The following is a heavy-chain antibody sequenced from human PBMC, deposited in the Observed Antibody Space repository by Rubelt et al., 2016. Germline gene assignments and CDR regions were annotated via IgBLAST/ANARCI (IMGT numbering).Heavy chain of an antibody. J-gene: IGHJ6*02. Sequence: QVQLQESGPGLVKPSETLSLTCAVSGVSISPYYWTWIRQPPGKGLEWIGYVSYNGRTNYNPSLKSRVTMSIDTSKSQFSLKLSSVTAADTAVYFCARDPHYYDSCGYRQYYGMDLWGQGTTVTVSS. CDR2: VSYNGRT. CDR3: ARDPHYYDSCGYRQYYGMDL. V-gene: IGHV4-59*01. CDR1: GVSISPYY. D-gene: IGHD3-22*01.